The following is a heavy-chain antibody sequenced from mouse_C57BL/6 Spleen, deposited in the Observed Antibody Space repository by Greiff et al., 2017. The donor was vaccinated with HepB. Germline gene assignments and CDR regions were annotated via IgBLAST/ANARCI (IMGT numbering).Heavy chain of an antibody. Sequence: EVHLVESGGGLVKPGGSLKLSCAASGFTFSDYGMHWVRQAPEKGLEWVAYISSGSSTIYYADTVKGRFTISRDNAKNTLFLQMTSLRSEDTAMYYCARGIGYGSSYGFAYWGQGTLVTVSA. D-gene: IGHD1-1*01. CDR2: ISSGSSTI. J-gene: IGHJ3*01. V-gene: IGHV5-17*01. CDR3: ARGIGYGSSYGFAY. CDR1: GFTFSDYG.